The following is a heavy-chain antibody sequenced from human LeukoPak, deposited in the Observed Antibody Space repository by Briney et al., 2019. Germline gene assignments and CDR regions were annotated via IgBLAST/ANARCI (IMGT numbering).Heavy chain of an antibody. CDR3: ARHAVYAGSGWAFDY. V-gene: IGHV4-30-4*08. D-gene: IGHD6-19*01. CDR2: IYYSGST. Sequence: SQTLSLTCTVSGGSISSGGYYWSWIRQRPGKGLEWIGYIYYSGSTYYNPSLKSRVTISVDTSKNQFSLNLNSVTAADTAVYYCARHAVYAGSGWAFDYWGQGTLVTVSS. J-gene: IGHJ4*02. CDR1: GGSISSGGYY.